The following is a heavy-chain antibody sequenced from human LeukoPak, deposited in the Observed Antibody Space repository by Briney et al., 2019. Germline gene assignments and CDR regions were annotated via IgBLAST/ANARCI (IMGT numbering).Heavy chain of an antibody. CDR1: GFTFNRYW. CDR2: IKQDGSEK. CDR3: AKDRDRRAPNRINLVRGVIIGCFEY. D-gene: IGHD3-10*01. Sequence: PGGSLRLSCAASGFTFNRYWMSWVRQAPGKGLEWVANIKQDGSEKYYVDSVKGRFTISRDNSKNTLYLQMDSLRGEDTAVYFCAKDRDRRAPNRINLVRGVIIGCFEYWGLGSLVTVSS. J-gene: IGHJ4*02. V-gene: IGHV3-7*03.